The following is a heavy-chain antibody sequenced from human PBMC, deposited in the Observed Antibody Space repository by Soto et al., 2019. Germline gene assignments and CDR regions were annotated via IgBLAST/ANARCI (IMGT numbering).Heavy chain of an antibody. D-gene: IGHD4-17*01. J-gene: IGHJ5*02. Sequence: SETLSLTCTVSGGSINDFAYYWGWIRQAPGKGLEWIGTVYHNENTYYNPSLKSRITISAVTAKNQFSLNLRSVTAADTAIYFCARRERYYGSPGWFDPWGQGTLVTVSS. CDR1: GGSINDFAYY. V-gene: IGHV4-39*01. CDR3: ARRERYYGSPGWFDP. CDR2: VYHNENT.